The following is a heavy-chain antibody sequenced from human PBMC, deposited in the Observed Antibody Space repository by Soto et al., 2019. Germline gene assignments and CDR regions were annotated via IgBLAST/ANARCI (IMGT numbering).Heavy chain of an antibody. Sequence: EVKLVESGGVLVQPGGSLRLSCAATGFTFSSYWMHWVRQAPGKGPVWVSRINDDGSDTVYADSVKGRFTISRDNANNTLYLQMNSRIAEDTAVYYCTRSIMGFGDADSWGQGTGVTVSS. J-gene: IGHJ4*02. D-gene: IGHD3-10*01. V-gene: IGHV3-74*01. CDR2: INDDGSDT. CDR1: GFTFSSYW. CDR3: TRSIMGFGDADS.